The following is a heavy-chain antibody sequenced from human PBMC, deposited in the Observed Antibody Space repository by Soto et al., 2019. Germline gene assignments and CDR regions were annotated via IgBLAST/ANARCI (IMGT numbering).Heavy chain of an antibody. CDR3: ARRMVRGGRWLEAFDY. CDR2: MNPNSGNT. J-gene: IGHJ4*02. CDR1: GYTFTSYD. Sequence: QVQLVQSGAEVKKPGASVKVSCKASGYTFTSYDINWVRQATGQGLEWMGWMNPNSGNTGYAQTFQCRVTMTRNTSISTAYMELSSLRSEDTAVYYCARRMVRGGRWLEAFDYWGQGTLVTVSS. D-gene: IGHD3-10*01. V-gene: IGHV1-8*01.